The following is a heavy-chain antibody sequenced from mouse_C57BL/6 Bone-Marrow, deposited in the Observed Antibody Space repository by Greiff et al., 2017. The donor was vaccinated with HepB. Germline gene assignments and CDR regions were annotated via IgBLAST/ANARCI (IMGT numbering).Heavy chain of an antibody. CDR1: GFNIKDDY. Sequence: VHVKQSGAELVRPGASVKLSCTASGFNIKDDYMHWVKQRPEQGLEWIGWIDPENGDTEYASKFQGKATITADTSSNTAYLQLSSLTSEDTAVYYCTFTVVAPYYYAMDYWGQGTSVTVSS. CDR2: IDPENGDT. CDR3: TFTVVAPYYYAMDY. D-gene: IGHD1-1*01. V-gene: IGHV14-4*01. J-gene: IGHJ4*01.